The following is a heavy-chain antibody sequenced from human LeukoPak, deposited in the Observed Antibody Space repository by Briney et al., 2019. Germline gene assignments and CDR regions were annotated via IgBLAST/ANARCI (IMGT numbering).Heavy chain of an antibody. CDR2: ISSSSSTI. Sequence: PGGSLRLSCAASGFTFSSYSMNWVRQAPGKGLEWVSYISSSSSTIYYADSVKGRFTISRDNAKNSLYLQMNSLRAEDTAVYYCARSPYYDFWSGSGAFDIWGQGTMVTVSS. CDR1: GFTFSSYS. J-gene: IGHJ3*02. CDR3: ARSPYYDFWSGSGAFDI. V-gene: IGHV3-48*04. D-gene: IGHD3-3*01.